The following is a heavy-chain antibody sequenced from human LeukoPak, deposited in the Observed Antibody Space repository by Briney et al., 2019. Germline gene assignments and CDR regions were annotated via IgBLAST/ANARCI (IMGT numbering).Heavy chain of an antibody. J-gene: IGHJ1*01. CDR1: GFTFNTHA. CDR3: AKDRPNFYETSGSYYKIKGDF. V-gene: IGHV3-23*01. CDR2: ITSSGRTP. Sequence: GGSLRLSCEASGFTFNTHAMSWVRQAPGKGLEWVASITSSGRTPYYADSAKGRFTISRDNSKNTLYLQMNSLRGEETALYYCAKDRPNFYETSGSYYKIKGDFWGQGSLVTVSS. D-gene: IGHD3-10*01.